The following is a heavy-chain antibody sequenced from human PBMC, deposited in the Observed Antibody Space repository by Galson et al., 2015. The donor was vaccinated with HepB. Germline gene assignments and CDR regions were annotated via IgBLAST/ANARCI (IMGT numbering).Heavy chain of an antibody. CDR1: GYTFTGYY. J-gene: IGHJ4*02. V-gene: IGHV1-2*06. D-gene: IGHD5-12*01. CDR2: INPNSGGT. Sequence: SCKASGYTFTGYYMHWVRQAPGQGLEWMGRINPNSGGTNYAQKFQGRVTMTRDTSISTAYMELSRLRSDDTAVYYCAGAATITGEDFDYWGQGTLVTVSS. CDR3: AGAATITGEDFDY.